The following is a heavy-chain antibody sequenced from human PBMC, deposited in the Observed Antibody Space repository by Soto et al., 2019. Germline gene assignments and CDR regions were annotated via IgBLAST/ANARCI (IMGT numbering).Heavy chain of an antibody. J-gene: IGHJ4*02. Sequence: SETLSLTCSVPDDSINSDKYYWGWIRQPPGKGLEWIGSIYYRGNAYYNPSLQTRVTISLDKSRSQFSLKLSSVTAADTAVYYCARPGDSSGWSVDYWGQGTLVTVSS. D-gene: IGHD6-19*01. CDR3: ARPGDSSGWSVDY. V-gene: IGHV4-39*01. CDR2: IYYRGNA. CDR1: DDSINSDKYY.